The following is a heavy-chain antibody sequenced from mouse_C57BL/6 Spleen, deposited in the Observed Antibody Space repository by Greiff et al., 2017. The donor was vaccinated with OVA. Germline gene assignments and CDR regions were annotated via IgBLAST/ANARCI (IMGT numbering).Heavy chain of an antibody. CDR1: GYTFTDYY. J-gene: IGHJ2*01. CDR3: AREYYGSSGDFDY. CDR2: IYPGSGNT. D-gene: IGHD1-1*01. Sequence: QVQLQQSGAELVRPGASVKLSCKASGYTFTDYYINWVKQRPGQGLEWIARIYPGSGNTYYNEKFKGKATLTAEKSSSTAYMQLSSLTSEDSAVYFCAREYYGSSGDFDYWGQGTTLTVSS. V-gene: IGHV1-76*01.